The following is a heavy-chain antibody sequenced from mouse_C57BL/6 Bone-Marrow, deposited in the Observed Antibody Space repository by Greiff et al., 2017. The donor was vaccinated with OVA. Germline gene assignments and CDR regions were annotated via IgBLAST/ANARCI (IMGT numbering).Heavy chain of an antibody. Sequence: EVKVVESEGGLVQPGSSMKLSCTASGFTFSDYYLAWVRQVPEKGLEWVANINSDGSSTYYLDSLKSRFIISRDNAKNILYLQMSSLKSEDTATYYCAREGSSYWYFDVWGTGTTVTVSA. CDR3: AREGSSYWYFDV. CDR2: INSDGSST. V-gene: IGHV5-16*01. D-gene: IGHD1-1*01. CDR1: GFTFSDYY. J-gene: IGHJ1*03.